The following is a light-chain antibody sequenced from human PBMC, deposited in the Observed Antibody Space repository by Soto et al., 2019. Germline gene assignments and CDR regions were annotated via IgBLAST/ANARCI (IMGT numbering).Light chain of an antibody. CDR1: SSNIGNNF. J-gene: IGLJ1*01. Sequence: QSVLTQPPSVSAAPGQKVTISCSGSSSNIGNNFVSWYQQVPGTAPKLLIYDNNKRPSGIPDRFSVSKSGTSATLGITGLQTGDEADYYCGTWDTSLSTPYVFGTGTKGTVL. CDR3: GTWDTSLSTPYV. CDR2: DNN. V-gene: IGLV1-51*01.